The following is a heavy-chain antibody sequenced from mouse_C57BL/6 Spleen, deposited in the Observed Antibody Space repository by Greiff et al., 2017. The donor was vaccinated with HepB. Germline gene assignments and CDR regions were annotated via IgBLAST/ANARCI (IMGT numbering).Heavy chain of an antibody. Sequence: VQLQQSGAELVKPGASVKISCKASGYAFSSYWMNWVKQRPGTGLEWTGQLYPGDGDTNYNGKFKGKATLTADNSSSTAYMQLSSLTSGDSAVFGCAGEGVEGCDYGLAVAYWGQGTLVNVSA. J-gene: IGHJ3*01. V-gene: IGHV1-80*01. CDR2: LYPGDGDT. CDR1: GYAFSSYW. CDR3: AGEGVEGCDYGLAVAY. D-gene: IGHD2-4*01.